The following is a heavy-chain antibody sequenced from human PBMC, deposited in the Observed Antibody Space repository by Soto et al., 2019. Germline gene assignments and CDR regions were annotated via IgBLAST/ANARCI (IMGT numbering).Heavy chain of an antibody. D-gene: IGHD3-22*01. Sequence: QVQLVQSGAEVQKPGASVKVSCKASGYTFTGYYMHWVRQAPGQGLEWMGWINPNSGGTNYAQKFQGRVTMTRDTSISTAYMELSRLRSDDTAVYYCARVPGRYYDSSGYPFDYWGQGTLVTVSS. CDR1: GYTFTGYY. V-gene: IGHV1-2*02. J-gene: IGHJ4*02. CDR2: INPNSGGT. CDR3: ARVPGRYYDSSGYPFDY.